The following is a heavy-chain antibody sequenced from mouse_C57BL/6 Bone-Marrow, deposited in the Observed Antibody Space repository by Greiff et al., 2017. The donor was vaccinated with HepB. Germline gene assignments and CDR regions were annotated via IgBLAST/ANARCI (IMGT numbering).Heavy chain of an antibody. V-gene: IGHV10-1*01. Sequence: EVMLVESGGGLVQPKGSLKLSCAASGFSFNTYAMNWVRQAPGKGLEWVARIRSKSNNYATYYADSVKDRFTISRDDSESMLYLQMNNLKTEDTAMYYCVRRGGSSYGAMDYWGQGTSVTVSS. CDR2: IRSKSNNYAT. CDR1: GFSFNTYA. J-gene: IGHJ4*01. CDR3: VRRGGSSYGAMDY. D-gene: IGHD1-1*01.